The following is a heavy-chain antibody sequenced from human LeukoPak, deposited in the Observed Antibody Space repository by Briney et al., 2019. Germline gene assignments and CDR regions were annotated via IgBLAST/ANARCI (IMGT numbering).Heavy chain of an antibody. CDR2: ISAYNGNA. D-gene: IGHD6-6*01. CDR3: ARESDFGSIAAHY. CDR1: GYTFTSYG. J-gene: IGHJ4*02. Sequence: ASVKVSCKASGYTFTSYGISWVRQAPGQGLGLMGWISAYNGNANYAQKLQGRVTMTTDTSTSTAYMELRSLRSDDTAVYYCARESDFGSIAAHYWGQGTLVTVSS. V-gene: IGHV1-18*01.